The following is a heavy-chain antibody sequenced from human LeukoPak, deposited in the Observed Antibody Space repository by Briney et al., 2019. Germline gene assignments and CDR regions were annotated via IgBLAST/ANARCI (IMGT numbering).Heavy chain of an antibody. CDR2: INANSGGT. D-gene: IGHD1-26*01. Sequence: ASVKVSCKASGYTFTGYYMHWVRQAPGQGLEWMGWINANSGGTNYAQKFQGRVTMTRDTSISTAYMELSRLRSDDTAVYYCARDQWGVVGAKGVGYWGQGTLVTVSS. J-gene: IGHJ4*02. CDR1: GYTFTGYY. CDR3: ARDQWGVVGAKGVGY. V-gene: IGHV1-2*02.